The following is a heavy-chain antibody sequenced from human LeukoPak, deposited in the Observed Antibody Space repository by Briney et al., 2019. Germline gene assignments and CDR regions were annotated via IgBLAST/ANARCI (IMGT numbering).Heavy chain of an antibody. D-gene: IGHD2-2*01. V-gene: IGHV4-59*08. CDR2: IYYSGST. Sequence: SETLSLTCTVSGGSISSYYWSWIRQPPGKGLEWIGYIYYSGSTNYNPSLKSRVTISVDTSKNQFSLKLSSVTAADTAVYYCARRNVVVPAAMARAFDIWGQGTMVTVSP. J-gene: IGHJ3*02. CDR3: ARRNVVVPAAMARAFDI. CDR1: GGSISSYY.